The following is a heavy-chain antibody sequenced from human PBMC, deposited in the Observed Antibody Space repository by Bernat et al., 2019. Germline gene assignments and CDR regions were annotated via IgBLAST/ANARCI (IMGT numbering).Heavy chain of an antibody. CDR2: INAGNGNT. Sequence: QVQLVQSGAEVKKPGASVKVSCKASGYTFTSYAMHWVRQAPGQRLEWMGWINAGNGNTKYSQKFQGRVTMTRNTSISTAYMELSSLRSEDTAVYYCAREGGGRRDGYNYHWGQGTLVTVSS. D-gene: IGHD5-24*01. V-gene: IGHV1-3*01. CDR1: GYTFTSYA. J-gene: IGHJ5*02. CDR3: AREGGGRRDGYNYH.